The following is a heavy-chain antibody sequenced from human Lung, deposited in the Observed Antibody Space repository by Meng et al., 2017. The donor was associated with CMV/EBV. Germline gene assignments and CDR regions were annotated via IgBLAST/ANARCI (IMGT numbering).Heavy chain of an antibody. Sequence: SVKVSCKASGGTFSSYTISWVRQAPGQGLEWMGRIIPILGIANYAQKFQGRVTITADKSTSTAYMELSSLRSEDTAVYYCARARSSGWYLAYYFDYWGQGXLVTVSS. J-gene: IGHJ4*02. CDR3: ARARSSGWYLAYYFDY. D-gene: IGHD6-19*01. CDR1: GGTFSSYT. V-gene: IGHV1-69*02. CDR2: IIPILGIA.